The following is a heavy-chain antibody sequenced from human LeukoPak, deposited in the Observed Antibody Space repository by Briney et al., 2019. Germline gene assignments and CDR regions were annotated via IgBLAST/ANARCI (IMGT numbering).Heavy chain of an antibody. CDR1: GGTFISYA. CDR3: ARETHCTNGVCYPLFDY. D-gene: IGHD2-8*01. CDR2: IIPIFGTA. Sequence: SVTVSCKASGGTFISYAISWVRQAPGQGLEWMGRIIPIFGTANYAQKFQGRVTITTDESTSTAYMELSSLRSEDTAVYYCARETHCTNGVCYPLFDYWGQGTLVTVSS. V-gene: IGHV1-69*05. J-gene: IGHJ4*02.